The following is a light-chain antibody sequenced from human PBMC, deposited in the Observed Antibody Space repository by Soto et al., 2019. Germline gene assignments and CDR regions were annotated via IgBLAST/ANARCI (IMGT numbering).Light chain of an antibody. CDR2: MNN. V-gene: IGLV1-47*01. CDR3: ATWDDSLNGFYV. Sequence: QSVLTQPPSASGTPGQGVTISCSGSTSNIGSNYVYWYQQLPGTAPKLLIYMNNQRPSGVPDRFSGSKSGTSASLAISGLRSDDEADYFCATWDDSLNGFYVFGTGTKVTVL. J-gene: IGLJ1*01. CDR1: TSNIGSNY.